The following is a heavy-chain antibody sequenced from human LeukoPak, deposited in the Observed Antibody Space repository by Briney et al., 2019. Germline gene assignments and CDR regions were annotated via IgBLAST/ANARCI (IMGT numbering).Heavy chain of an antibody. CDR1: GYTFTSYA. Sequence: ASVKVSCKAFGYTFTSYAMHWVRQAPGQRLEWMGWSNAGNGNTKYSQEFQGRVTITRDTSASTAHMELSSLRSEDMAVYYCARGGYCSSTSCSPDAFDIWGQGTMVTVSS. CDR3: ARGGYCSSTSCSPDAFDI. J-gene: IGHJ3*02. D-gene: IGHD2-2*01. CDR2: SNAGNGNT. V-gene: IGHV1-3*02.